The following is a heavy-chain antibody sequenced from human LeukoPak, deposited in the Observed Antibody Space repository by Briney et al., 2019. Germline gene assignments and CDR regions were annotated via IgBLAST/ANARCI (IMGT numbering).Heavy chain of an antibody. CDR1: GYTFTGYY. V-gene: IGHV1-2*06. D-gene: IGHD6-19*01. CDR2: INPNSGDT. Sequence: ASVKVSCKASGYTFTGYYMHWVRQAPGQGLEWIGRINPNSGDTDFAQKFQGRVTMTRDTSITTAYMELSRLRSDDTAVYYCARVIVALPGKGVLDLWGQGTLVTVSS. J-gene: IGHJ4*02. CDR3: ARVIVALPGKGVLDL.